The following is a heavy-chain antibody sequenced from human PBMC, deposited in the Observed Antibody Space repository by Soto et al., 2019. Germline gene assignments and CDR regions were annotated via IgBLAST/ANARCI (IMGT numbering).Heavy chain of an antibody. D-gene: IGHD3-22*01. CDR1: GGSFNRHT. Sequence: QVQLVQSGAEVRKPGSSVRVSCKASGGSFNRHTISWVRQAPGQGLEWMGGIIPIFGTANHAQKFQGRVTIIADESTGTVYMELSSLRSDDTAIYYWARGWGYDNTDYYYANWGQGPLFIVSS. CDR3: ARGWGYDNTDYYYAN. V-gene: IGHV1-69*01. J-gene: IGHJ4*02. CDR2: IIPIFGTA.